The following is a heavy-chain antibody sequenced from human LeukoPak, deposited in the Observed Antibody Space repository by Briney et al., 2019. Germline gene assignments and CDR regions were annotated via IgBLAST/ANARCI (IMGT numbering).Heavy chain of an antibody. D-gene: IGHD3-10*01. V-gene: IGHV4-61*01. CDR3: ARDLFSSGHFLPESP. J-gene: IGHJ5*02. CDR1: GGSVSSTNYC. Sequence: PSETLSLTCTVSGGSVSSTNYCWSWIRQPPGKGLEWIGYIYYTGTTNYNPSLKSRVTMPVDTSKNEFSLKLSSVTAADTAVYYCARDLFSSGHFLPESPWGQGTLVTVSS. CDR2: IYYTGTT.